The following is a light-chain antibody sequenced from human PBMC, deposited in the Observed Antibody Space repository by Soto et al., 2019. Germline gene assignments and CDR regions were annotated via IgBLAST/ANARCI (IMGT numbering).Light chain of an antibody. CDR3: CAYVSSNTLL. CDR2: EGS. V-gene: IGLV2-23*01. J-gene: IGLJ3*02. CDR1: SSDVGGYDL. Sequence: QSVLTQPASVSGSPGQSITISCTGTSSDVGGYDLVSWYQQHPGKAPKLIIYEGSKRPSGISNRFSGSKSGYTASLIISGLQGDDEGDSYCCAYVSSNTLLFGGGTKLTVL.